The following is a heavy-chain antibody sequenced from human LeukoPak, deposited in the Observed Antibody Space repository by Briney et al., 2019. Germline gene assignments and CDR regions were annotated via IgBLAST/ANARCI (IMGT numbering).Heavy chain of an antibody. J-gene: IGHJ6*03. D-gene: IGHD2-2*01. V-gene: IGHV4-34*01. CDR2: INHSGST. Sequence: PSETLSLTCAVYGGSFSVYYWSWIRQPPGKGLEWIGEINHSGSTNYNPSLKSRVTISVDTSKNQFSLKLSSVTAADTAVYYCARPSTYYCSSTSCYGYYYYMDVWGKGTTVTVSS. CDR3: ARPSTYYCSSTSCYGYYYYMDV. CDR1: GGSFSVYY.